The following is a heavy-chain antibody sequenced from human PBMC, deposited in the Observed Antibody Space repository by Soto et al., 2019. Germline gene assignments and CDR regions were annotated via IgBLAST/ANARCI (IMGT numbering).Heavy chain of an antibody. V-gene: IGHV3-74*01. D-gene: IGHD5-12*01. Sequence: EVQLVESGGGLVQPGGSLRLSCAASGFTFSSYWMHWVRQAPGKGLVWVSRINSDGSSTSYADSVKGRFTISRDNAKNTLYLQMNSLRAEDTAVYYCARDNIVATKISLYYYYYMDVWGKGTTVTVSS. CDR2: INSDGSST. CDR3: ARDNIVATKISLYYYYYMDV. J-gene: IGHJ6*03. CDR1: GFTFSSYW.